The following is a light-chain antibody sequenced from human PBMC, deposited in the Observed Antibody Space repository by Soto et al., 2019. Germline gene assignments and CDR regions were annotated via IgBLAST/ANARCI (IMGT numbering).Light chain of an antibody. CDR2: RNN. J-gene: IGLJ2*01. V-gene: IGLV1-47*01. CDR3: AAWDYSLSCVV. CDR1: SSNIGSNY. Sequence: QSVLTQPPSASGTPGQRVTISCSGSSSNIGSNYVFWYQHLPGTAPKRLIYRNNQRPSGVPDRFSGSKSGTSASLAISGLRSEDETDYYCAAWDYSLSCVVFGGGTKLTVL.